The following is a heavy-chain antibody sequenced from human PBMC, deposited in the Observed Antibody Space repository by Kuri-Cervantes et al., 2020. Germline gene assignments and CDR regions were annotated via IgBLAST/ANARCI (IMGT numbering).Heavy chain of an antibody. CDR3: ASSFRAPTPNDY. Sequence: GSLRLSCATSGFPFSDFAMAWVRQAPGKGLEWVAVISYDGSNKYYADSVKGRFTISRDNSKNTLYLQMNSLRAEDTAVYYCASSFRAPTPNDYWGQGTLVTVSS. J-gene: IGHJ4*02. CDR1: GFPFSDFA. D-gene: IGHD3-16*01. CDR2: ISYDGSNK. V-gene: IGHV3-30-3*01.